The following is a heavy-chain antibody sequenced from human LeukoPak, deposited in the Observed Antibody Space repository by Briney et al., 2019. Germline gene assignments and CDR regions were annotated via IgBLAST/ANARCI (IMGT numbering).Heavy chain of an antibody. V-gene: IGHV4-34*01. D-gene: IGHD3-16*02. J-gene: IGHJ4*02. Sequence: SETLSLTCAVYGGSFSAYYWSWIRQPPGKGLEWIGEINHSGSTNYNPSLKSRVTISVDTSKNQFSLKLSSVTAADTAVYYCARRGELSFLVWGQGTLVTVSS. CDR2: INHSGST. CDR3: ARRGELSFLV. CDR1: GGSFSAYY.